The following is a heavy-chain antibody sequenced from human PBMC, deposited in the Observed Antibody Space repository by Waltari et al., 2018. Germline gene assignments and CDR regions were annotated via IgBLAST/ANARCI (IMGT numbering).Heavy chain of an antibody. D-gene: IGHD6-13*01. CDR2: ITASGGRT. Sequence: EVQLVESGGGLVQPGGSLRLSCSASGFTFSSYAMSWFRQAPGKGLEWVSAITASGGRTYYADSVKGRFTISRDNSKNTLYLQMNSLRAEDTAVYYCAKGVYSSSWYYYFDYWGQGALVTVSS. J-gene: IGHJ4*02. CDR1: GFTFSSYA. V-gene: IGHV3-23*04. CDR3: AKGVYSSSWYYYFDY.